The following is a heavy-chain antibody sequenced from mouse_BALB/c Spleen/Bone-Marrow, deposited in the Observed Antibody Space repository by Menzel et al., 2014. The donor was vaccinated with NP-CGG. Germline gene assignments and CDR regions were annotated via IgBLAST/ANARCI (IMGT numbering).Heavy chain of an antibody. CDR3: ARPDYKGGMGRFAY. Sequence: EVQLQQSGGGLVKPGGSLKLSCAASGFASXCYWMSWVQQTPGQGLEWIGVIIPDSGTTNYKPYLKDKLIISTDKAKNTVYMQMSKVRSDDTALYYCARPDYKGGMGRFAYWGQGTLVTVS. CDR2: IIPDSGTT. CDR1: GFASXCYW. J-gene: IGHJ3*01. D-gene: IGHD2-13*01. V-gene: IGHV4-1*02.